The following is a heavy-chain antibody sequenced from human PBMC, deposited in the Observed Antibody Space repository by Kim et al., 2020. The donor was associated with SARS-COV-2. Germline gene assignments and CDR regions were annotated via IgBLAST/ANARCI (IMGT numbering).Heavy chain of an antibody. D-gene: IGHD3-22*01. Sequence: YTPPFQGQVTISADKSISTAYLQWSSLKASDTAMYYCVRLSSGYRNWFDPWGQGTLVTVSS. CDR3: VRLSSGYRNWFDP. V-gene: IGHV5-51*01. J-gene: IGHJ5*02.